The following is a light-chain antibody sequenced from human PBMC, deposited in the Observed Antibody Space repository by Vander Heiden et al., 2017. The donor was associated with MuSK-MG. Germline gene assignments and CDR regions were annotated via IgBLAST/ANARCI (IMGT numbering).Light chain of an antibody. V-gene: IGKV1-6*01. CDR1: QDIRSD. Sequence: AIQLTQSPSSLSASVGDRVTITCRASQDIRSDLGWYQQKPGKAPNLLIYAASSPQNGVPSRFSGSGSGTNFTLTISSLQPEDFATYYCLQDNNYPFTFGPGTKVEIK. CDR2: AAS. CDR3: LQDNNYPFT. J-gene: IGKJ3*01.